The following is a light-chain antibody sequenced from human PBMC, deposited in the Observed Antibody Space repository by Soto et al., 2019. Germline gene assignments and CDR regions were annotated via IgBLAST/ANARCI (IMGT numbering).Light chain of an antibody. CDR3: SSYAGSNNPVI. CDR1: SSDVGGYNY. V-gene: IGLV2-8*01. CDR2: EVS. J-gene: IGLJ2*01. Sequence: QSVLTQPPSASGSPGLSVTISCTGTSSDVGGYNYVSWYQQHPGKAPKFMIYEVSKRPSGVPDRFSGSKSGNTASLTVSGLQADDEADYYCSSYAGSNNPVIFGGGTKLTVL.